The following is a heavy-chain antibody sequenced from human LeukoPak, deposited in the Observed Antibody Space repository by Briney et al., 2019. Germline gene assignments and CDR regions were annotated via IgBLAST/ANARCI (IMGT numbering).Heavy chain of an antibody. Sequence: SETLSLTCTVSSGSISSYYWSWIRQPPGKGLEWIGYIYYSGSTNYNPSLKSRVTISVDTSKNQFSLKLSSVTAADTAVYYCARNPAGYYYGMDVWGQGTTVTVSS. CDR2: IYYSGST. CDR3: ARNPAGYYYGMDV. CDR1: SGSISSYY. J-gene: IGHJ6*02. V-gene: IGHV4-59*01. D-gene: IGHD2-2*01.